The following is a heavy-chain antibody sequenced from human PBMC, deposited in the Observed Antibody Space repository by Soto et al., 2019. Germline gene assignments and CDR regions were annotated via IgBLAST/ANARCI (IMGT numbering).Heavy chain of an antibody. Sequence: SETLSLTCTVSGGSISSSSYYWGWIRQPPGKGLEWIGSIYYSGSTYYNPSLKSRDTISVDTSKKQFSLKLSSVTAADKAVYYCARHLPYYDILTGIWFDPWGQGTLVTVSS. J-gene: IGHJ5*02. CDR3: ARHLPYYDILTGIWFDP. V-gene: IGHV4-39*01. D-gene: IGHD3-9*01. CDR1: GGSISSSSYY. CDR2: IYYSGST.